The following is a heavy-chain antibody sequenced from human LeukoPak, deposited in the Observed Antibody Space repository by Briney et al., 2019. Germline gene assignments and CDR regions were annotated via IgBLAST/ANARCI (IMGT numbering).Heavy chain of an antibody. Sequence: GGSLRLSCAASGFTFSSYSMNWVRQAPGKGLEWVSHITASGIAMFYADSVKGRFTISRDNAKNSLYLQMNSLRDEDTAVYYCASSGSYRFDYWGQGTLVTVSS. D-gene: IGHD1-26*01. J-gene: IGHJ4*02. CDR2: ITASGIAM. CDR3: ASSGSYRFDY. V-gene: IGHV3-48*02. CDR1: GFTFSSYS.